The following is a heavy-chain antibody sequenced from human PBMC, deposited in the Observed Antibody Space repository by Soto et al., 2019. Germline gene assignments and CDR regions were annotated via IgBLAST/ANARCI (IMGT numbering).Heavy chain of an antibody. V-gene: IGHV2-5*02. J-gene: IGHJ5*02. CDR1: GFSLSTSGVA. CDR3: AHAITYNRCWCQNWFVT. Sequence: QITLKESAPTLVKPTQTLTLTCTFSGFSLSTSGVAVGWIRQTPGTALEWLAVIYWDDDKLYTPSLKRRLTPTTDFSKNQVVVTFTNIDPLDTATYYRAHAITYNRCWCQNWFVTLGQETQVTFSS. D-gene: IGHD6-13*01. CDR2: IYWDDDK.